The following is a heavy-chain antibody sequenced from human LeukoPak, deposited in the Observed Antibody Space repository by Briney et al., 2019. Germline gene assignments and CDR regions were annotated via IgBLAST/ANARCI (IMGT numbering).Heavy chain of an antibody. CDR2: IYYSGST. CDR3: ARSGLQEFDI. V-gene: IGHV4-59*01. CDR1: GGSISSYY. Sequence: SETLSLTCTVSGGSISSYYWSWIRQPPGKGLEWIGYIYYSGSTNYNPSLKSRVTISVDTSKNQFSLKLSSVTAADTAVYYCARSGLQEFDIWGQGTMVTVSS. J-gene: IGHJ3*02. D-gene: IGHD5-12*01.